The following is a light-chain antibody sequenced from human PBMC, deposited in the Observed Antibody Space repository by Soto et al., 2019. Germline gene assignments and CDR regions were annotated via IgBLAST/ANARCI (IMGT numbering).Light chain of an antibody. CDR2: DAS. Sequence: EIVMTQSPATLSVSPGESATLSCRASQSISGNVAWYQQRPGQAPRLHIYDASTRATGIPARFTGSGSGTEFALTISSLQSEDFAVYYCQRKWTFGQGTKVEFK. J-gene: IGKJ1*01. CDR3: QRKWT. V-gene: IGKV3-15*01. CDR1: QSISGN.